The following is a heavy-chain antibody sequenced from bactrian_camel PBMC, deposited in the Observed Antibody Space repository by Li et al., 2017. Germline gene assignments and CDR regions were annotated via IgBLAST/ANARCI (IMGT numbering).Heavy chain of an antibody. D-gene: IGHD1*01. Sequence: HVQLVESGGGLVQAGGSLRLSCGSSSGHTGRMYCMAWFRLAPGKEREGVAGIYGDAYYVDSVKGRFTISRDNSKNTLYLQMNSLKPEDTAIYYCAGDGGVSRNSKLCYDGRWSFAPRAMGQGTQVTVS. J-gene: IGHJ4*01. V-gene: IGHV3S6*01. CDR2: IYGDA. CDR1: GHTGRMYC.